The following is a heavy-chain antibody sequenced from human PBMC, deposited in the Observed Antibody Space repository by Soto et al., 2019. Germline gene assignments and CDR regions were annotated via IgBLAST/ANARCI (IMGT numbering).Heavy chain of an antibody. D-gene: IGHD4-17*01. Sequence: GESLKISCKGSGYSFTSYWIGWVRQMPGKGLEWMGIIYPGDSDTRYSPSFQGQVTISADKSISTAYLQWSSLKASDTAMYYCAREGGDYFNYYYYYGMDVWGQVTKVTVSS. V-gene: IGHV5-51*01. CDR2: IYPGDSDT. CDR1: GYSFTSYW. CDR3: AREGGDYFNYYYYYGMDV. J-gene: IGHJ6*02.